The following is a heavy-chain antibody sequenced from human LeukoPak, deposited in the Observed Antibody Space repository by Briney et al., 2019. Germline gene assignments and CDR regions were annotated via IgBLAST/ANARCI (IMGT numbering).Heavy chain of an antibody. J-gene: IGHJ4*02. CDR2: IGTAGDT. V-gene: IGHV3-13*01. D-gene: IGHD3-10*01. Sequence: GSLRLSCAASGFTFSRYDMHWVRQATGKGLEWVSAIGTAGDTYYPGSVKGRFTISRENAKNSLYLQMNSLRAGDTAVYYCVRVVRGPKDYYFDYWSQGTLVTVSS. CDR1: GFTFSRYD. CDR3: VRVVRGPKDYYFDY.